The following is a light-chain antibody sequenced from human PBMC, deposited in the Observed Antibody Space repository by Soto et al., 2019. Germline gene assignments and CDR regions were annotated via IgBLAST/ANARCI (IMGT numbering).Light chain of an antibody. CDR1: SSDVGTYNY. J-gene: IGLJ1*01. V-gene: IGLV2-14*01. Sequence: QSVLTQPASVSGSPGQSITISCTGTSSDVGTYNYVSWYQQHPGKAPKVMIYEVTYRPSGVSNRFSGSKSGNTASLTISGLQAEDEAEYYCSSYTGSSTLYVVGTGTKV. CDR3: SSYTGSSTLYV. CDR2: EVT.